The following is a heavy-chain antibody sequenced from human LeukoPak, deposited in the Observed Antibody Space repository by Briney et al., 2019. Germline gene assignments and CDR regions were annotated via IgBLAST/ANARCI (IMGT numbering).Heavy chain of an antibody. CDR1: GFTFSSYA. CDR2: ISGSGGST. D-gene: IGHD1-26*01. J-gene: IGHJ4*02. CDR3: AKDHSGINRGEFDY. V-gene: IGHV3-23*01. Sequence: GGSLRLSCAASGFTFSSYAMSWVRQAPGKGLEWVSAISGSGGSTYYADSVKGRFTISRDNSKNTLYMQMNSLRAEDTAVYYCAKDHSGINRGEFDYWGQGTLVTVSS.